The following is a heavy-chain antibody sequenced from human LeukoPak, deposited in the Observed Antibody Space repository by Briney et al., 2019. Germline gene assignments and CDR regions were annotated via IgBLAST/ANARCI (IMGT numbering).Heavy chain of an antibody. J-gene: IGHJ4*02. CDR2: ISYDGSNK. Sequence: SCKASGYTFTGYYMHWVRQAPGKGLEWVAVISYDGSNKYYADSVKGRFTISRDNSKNTLYLQMNSLRAEDTAVYYCARAGLRYFDWHFDYWGQGTLVTVSS. D-gene: IGHD3-9*01. CDR3: ARAGLRYFDWHFDY. V-gene: IGHV3-30-3*01. CDR1: GYTFTGYY.